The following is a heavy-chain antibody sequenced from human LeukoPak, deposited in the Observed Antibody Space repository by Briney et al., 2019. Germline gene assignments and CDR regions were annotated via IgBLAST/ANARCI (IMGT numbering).Heavy chain of an antibody. CDR1: GYSFTSYW. CDR3: ARGPVLRYFDWLLSHFDY. CDR2: IYPGDSDT. Sequence: GESLKISCKGSGYSFTSYWIGWVRQMPGKGLEWMGIIYPGDSDTRYSPSFQGQVTTSADKSISTAYLQWSSLKASDTAMYYCARGPVLRYFDWLLSHFDYWGQGTLVTVSS. J-gene: IGHJ4*02. V-gene: IGHV5-51*01. D-gene: IGHD3-9*01.